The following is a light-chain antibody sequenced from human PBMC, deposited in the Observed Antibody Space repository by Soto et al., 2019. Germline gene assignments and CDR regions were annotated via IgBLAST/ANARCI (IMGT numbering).Light chain of an antibody. J-gene: IGKJ2*01. Sequence: DIVMTQSPDSLAVSLGERATINCESSQSVLYSSNNQNCLAWYQQKPGQPPKLLIYWASTRESGVPDRFSGSGSVTDFTLTISSLQPEDFATYYCLQHSDYPFTSGQGTRLEI. CDR1: QSVLYSSNNQNC. V-gene: IGKV4-1*01. CDR3: LQHSDYPFT. CDR2: WAS.